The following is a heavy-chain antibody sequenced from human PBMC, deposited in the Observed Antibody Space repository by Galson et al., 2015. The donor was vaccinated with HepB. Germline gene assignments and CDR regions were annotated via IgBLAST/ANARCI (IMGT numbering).Heavy chain of an antibody. Sequence: SVKVSCKASGYTFTSYGISWVRQAPGQGLEWMGWISAYNGNTNYAQKLQGRVTMTTDTSTSTAYMELRSLRSDDTAVYYCARASHDFKIAAAAYGDYWGQGTLVTVSS. CDR2: ISAYNGNT. J-gene: IGHJ4*02. V-gene: IGHV1-18*01. CDR1: GYTFTSYG. CDR3: ARASHDFKIAAAAYGDY. D-gene: IGHD6-13*01.